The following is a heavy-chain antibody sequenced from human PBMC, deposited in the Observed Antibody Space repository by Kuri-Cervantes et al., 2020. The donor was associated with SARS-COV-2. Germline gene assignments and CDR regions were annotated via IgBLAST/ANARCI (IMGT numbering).Heavy chain of an antibody. CDR3: ARVAGIVATTYFDY. Sequence: SETLSLTCAVYGGSFNNYYWNWIRQPPGKGLEWIGEINHTGSTNYNPSLKSRVTISVDTSKNQFSLKLSSVTAADTAVYYCARVAGIVATTYFDYWGQGTLVTVSS. D-gene: IGHD5-12*01. CDR2: INHTGST. V-gene: IGHV4-34*01. CDR1: GGSFNNYY. J-gene: IGHJ4*02.